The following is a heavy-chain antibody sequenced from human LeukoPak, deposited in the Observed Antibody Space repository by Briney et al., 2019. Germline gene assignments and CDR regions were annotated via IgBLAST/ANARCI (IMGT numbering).Heavy chain of an antibody. Sequence: GGSLRLSCSASGFTFSSYWMSWVRQTTGKGLECVAKIREDGNEKFYVDSVKGRFTISRDNAKNSLYLQMNSLRAEDTAVYYCAGHHQAYSRTYWGQGTLVTVSS. J-gene: IGHJ4*02. CDR2: IREDGNEK. CDR1: GFTFSSYW. V-gene: IGHV3-7*01. CDR3: AGHHQAYSRTY. D-gene: IGHD6-13*01.